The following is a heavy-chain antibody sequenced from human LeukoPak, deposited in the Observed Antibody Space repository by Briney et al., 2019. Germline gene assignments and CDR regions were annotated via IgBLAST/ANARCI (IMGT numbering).Heavy chain of an antibody. CDR1: GFTFSSYA. CDR3: ARGTDDYSKGNYYYMDV. D-gene: IGHD4-11*01. J-gene: IGHJ6*03. CDR2: ISSNGGST. Sequence: PGGSLRLSCAASGFTFSSYAMHWVRQAPGKGLEYVSAISSNGGSTYYANSVKGRFTISRDNSKNTVYLQMGSLRAEDMAVYYCARGTDDYSKGNYYYMDVWGKGTTVTVSS. V-gene: IGHV3-64*01.